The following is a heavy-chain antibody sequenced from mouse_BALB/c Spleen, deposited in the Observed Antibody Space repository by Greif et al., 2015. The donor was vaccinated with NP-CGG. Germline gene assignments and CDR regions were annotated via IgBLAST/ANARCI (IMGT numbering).Heavy chain of an antibody. Sequence: VQLQQSGAELVKPGTSVKLSCKASGYNFTSYWINWVKLRPGQGLEWIGDIYPGSGSTNYNEKFKSKATLTVDTSSSTAYMQLSSLASEDSALYYCAREGPDYWGQGTTLTVSS. CDR1: GYNFTSYW. D-gene: IGHD3-3*01. J-gene: IGHJ2*01. CDR2: IYPGSGST. CDR3: AREGPDY. V-gene: IGHV1-55*01.